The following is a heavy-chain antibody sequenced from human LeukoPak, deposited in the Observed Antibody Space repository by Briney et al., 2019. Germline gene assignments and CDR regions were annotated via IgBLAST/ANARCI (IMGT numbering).Heavy chain of an antibody. CDR1: GFTVSSNY. CDR2: IYSGGST. V-gene: IGHV3-66*02. D-gene: IGHD1-26*01. J-gene: IGHJ3*02. Sequence: GGSLRLSCAASGFTVSSNYMSWVRQAPGKGLEWVSVIYSGGSTYYADSVKGRFTISRDNSKNTLYLQTNSLRAEDTAVYYCASRELLRPNDAFDIWGQGTMVTVSS. CDR3: ASRELLRPNDAFDI.